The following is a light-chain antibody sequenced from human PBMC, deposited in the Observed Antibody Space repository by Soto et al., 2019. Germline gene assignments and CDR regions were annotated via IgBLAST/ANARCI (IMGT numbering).Light chain of an antibody. CDR3: NSYTSSSTCV. CDR1: SSDVGAYNY. CDR2: DVS. Sequence: QSVLTQPASVSGSPGQSITISCTGTSSDVGAYNYVSWYQQHPGKAPKLMIYDVSNRPSGVSNRFSGSKSGNTASLTISGLQAEDEADYYCNSYTSSSTCVFGGGTKLTVL. V-gene: IGLV2-14*01. J-gene: IGLJ2*01.